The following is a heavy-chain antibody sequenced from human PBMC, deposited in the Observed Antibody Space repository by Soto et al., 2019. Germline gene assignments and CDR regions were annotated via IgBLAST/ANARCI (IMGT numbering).Heavy chain of an antibody. CDR2: ISAYSGHT. V-gene: IGHV1-18*01. Sequence: VQLVQSGAELKKSGASVKVSCQTSGYSFTTYGTAWVRQAPGQGLEWIGWISAYSGHTNYAQDFQGRVTMTTDTSTSKAYMELRSLRSDDTAVYYCARGRGSSSWYEISHYFDSWGQGTPVTVSS. CDR1: GYSFTTYG. J-gene: IGHJ4*02. CDR3: ARGRGSSSWYEISHYFDS. D-gene: IGHD6-13*01.